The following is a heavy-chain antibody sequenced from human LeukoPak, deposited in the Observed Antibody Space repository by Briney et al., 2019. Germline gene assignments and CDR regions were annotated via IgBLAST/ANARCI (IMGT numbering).Heavy chain of an antibody. Sequence: GASEKVSCKASGYTFTSYAMNWVRQAPRQGLEWMGWINTNTGNPTYHQGFTGRFVFSLETSVSTSYLQISSLKAEDTAVYYCARGRGSSARLGYYFYYIDVWGKGTTVTVSS. CDR1: GYTFTSYA. D-gene: IGHD1-26*01. CDR3: ARGRGSSARLGYYFYYIDV. V-gene: IGHV7-4-1*02. CDR2: INTNTGNP. J-gene: IGHJ6*03.